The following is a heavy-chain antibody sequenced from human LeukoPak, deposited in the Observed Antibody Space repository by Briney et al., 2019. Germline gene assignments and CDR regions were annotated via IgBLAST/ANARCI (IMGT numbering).Heavy chain of an antibody. Sequence: GGSLRLSCAASGFTFSSYAMTWVRQAPGKGLEWVSTISGSGGSTYYADSVKGRFTISRDNSKNTLYLQMNSLRAEDTAVYYCAKGMVFGAVIHGFDYWGQGTLVTVSS. J-gene: IGHJ4*02. V-gene: IGHV3-23*01. CDR2: ISGSGGST. CDR1: GFTFSSYA. CDR3: AKGMVFGAVIHGFDY. D-gene: IGHD3-3*01.